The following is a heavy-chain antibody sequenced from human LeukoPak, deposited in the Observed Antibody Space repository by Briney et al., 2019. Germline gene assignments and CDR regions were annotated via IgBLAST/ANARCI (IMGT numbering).Heavy chain of an antibody. D-gene: IGHD2-21*02. Sequence: GGSLRLSCAASGFTFSSYEMNWVRQAPGKGLEWVSYISSSSSTIYYADSVKGRFTISRDNAKNSLYLQMNSLRAEDTAVYYCARDRYCGGDCYSWFDYWGQGTLVTVSS. CDR2: ISSSSSTI. CDR3: ARDRYCGGDCYSWFDY. J-gene: IGHJ4*02. V-gene: IGHV3-48*01. CDR1: GFTFSSYE.